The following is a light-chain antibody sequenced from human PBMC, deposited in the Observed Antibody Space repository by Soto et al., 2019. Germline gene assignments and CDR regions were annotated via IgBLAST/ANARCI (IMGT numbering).Light chain of an antibody. J-gene: IGKJ2*01. CDR1: QSVSSN. CDR2: GAS. CDR3: QQYNNWYT. V-gene: IGKV3-15*01. Sequence: EIVMTQSPATLSVSQGERATLSCRASQSVSSNLAWYQQKPGQAPRLLIYGASTRATGIPARFSGSGSGTEFTLTISSLQSEDFAVYNCQQYNNWYTFGQGTKLEIK.